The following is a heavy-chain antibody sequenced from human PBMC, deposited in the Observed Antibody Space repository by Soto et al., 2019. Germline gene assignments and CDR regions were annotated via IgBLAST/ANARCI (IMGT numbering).Heavy chain of an antibody. CDR2: INWNGGST. CDR3: ARGKGYDISGILDY. Sequence: LRVSYAAAWGMIVDLGMRWVIQNTGKGLEWVSGINWNGGSTGYADSVKGRFTISRDNAKNSLYLQMNSLRAEDTAFYYCARGKGYDISGILDYWGQGTLVTVYS. J-gene: IGHJ4*02. V-gene: IGHV3-20*03. CDR1: WGMIVDLG. D-gene: IGHD3-22*01.